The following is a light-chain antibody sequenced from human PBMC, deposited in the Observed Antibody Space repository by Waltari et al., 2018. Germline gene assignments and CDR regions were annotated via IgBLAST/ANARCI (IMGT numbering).Light chain of an antibody. V-gene: IGKV1-39*01. CDR3: QQSYSSLLT. CDR2: AAS. CDR1: HFISNY. J-gene: IGKJ4*01. Sequence: DIQMTQSPSSLSASVGDRVTITCRVSHFISNYLNWYQQKPGKAPKLLIYAASSLQSGVPSRFSGSGSGTDFTLTISSLQPEDFATYHCQQSYSSLLTFGGGTKVEIK.